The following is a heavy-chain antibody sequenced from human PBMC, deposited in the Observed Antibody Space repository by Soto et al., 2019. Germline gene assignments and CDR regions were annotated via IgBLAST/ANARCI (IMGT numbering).Heavy chain of an antibody. CDR2: IIPILGIA. J-gene: IGHJ3*02. V-gene: IGHV1-69*02. D-gene: IGHD6-19*01. CDR3: ARDRAVAGSI. CDR1: GGTFSSYT. Sequence: QVQLVQSGAEVKKPGSSVKVSCKASGGTFSSYTISWVRQAPGQGLEWMGRIIPILGIANYAQKFKGRVTITADKSTSTVYMELSGLRSAETAVYYCARDRAVAGSIWGQGTMVTVSS.